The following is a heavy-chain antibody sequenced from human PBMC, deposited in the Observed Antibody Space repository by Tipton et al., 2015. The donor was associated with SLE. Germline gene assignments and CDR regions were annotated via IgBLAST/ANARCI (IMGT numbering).Heavy chain of an antibody. J-gene: IGHJ6*02. CDR1: GGSFSGYY. V-gene: IGHV4-34*01. CDR2: INHSGGT. CDR3: ARRSSGYFYYYGMDV. Sequence: TLSLTCAVYGGSFSGYYWSWIRQPPGKGLEWIGEINHSGGTNYNPSLKSRVTISVDTSKNQFSLKLSSVTAADTAVYYCARRSSGYFYYYGMDVWGQGTTVTVSS. D-gene: IGHD3-22*01.